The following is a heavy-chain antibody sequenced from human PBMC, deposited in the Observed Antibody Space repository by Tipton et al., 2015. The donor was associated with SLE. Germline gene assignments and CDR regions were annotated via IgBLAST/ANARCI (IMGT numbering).Heavy chain of an antibody. V-gene: IGHV4-59*01. CDR1: GGSISSYY. Sequence: TLSLTCTVSGGSISSYYWSWIRQPPGKGLEWIGYIYYSGSTNYNPSLKSRVTISVDTSKNQFTLKLSSVTAADTAVYYCARVVMVQGVNWFDPWGQGTLVTVSS. CDR2: IYYSGST. D-gene: IGHD3-10*01. J-gene: IGHJ5*02. CDR3: ARVVMVQGVNWFDP.